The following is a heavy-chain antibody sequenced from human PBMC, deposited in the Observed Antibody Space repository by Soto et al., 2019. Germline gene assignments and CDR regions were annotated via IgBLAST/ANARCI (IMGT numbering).Heavy chain of an antibody. J-gene: IGHJ4*02. D-gene: IGHD3-10*01. V-gene: IGHV1-8*01. CDR1: GYTFTSYD. CDR3: ARGGGVYYYGSGSPSDY. Sequence: QVQLVQSGAEVKKPGASVKVSCKASGYTFTSYDINWVRQATGQGLEWMGWMNPNSGNTGYAQKFQGRVTMTRNTSKSKVYMELSSLRSEDTAVYYWARGGGVYYYGSGSPSDYWGQGTLVTVSS. CDR2: MNPNSGNT.